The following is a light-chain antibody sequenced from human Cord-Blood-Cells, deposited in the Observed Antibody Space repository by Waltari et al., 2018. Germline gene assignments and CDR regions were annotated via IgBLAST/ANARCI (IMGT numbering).Light chain of an antibody. CDR2: QDS. CDR3: QAWDSSTGV. Sequence: SYELTQPPSVSVSPGQTASITCSGDKLGDKYACWYQQKPGQSPVLVIYQDSKRPSGFPDRFSGSNSGNTATLTISGTQAMDEADYYCQAWDSSTGVFGTGTKVTVL. CDR1: KLGDKY. J-gene: IGLJ1*01. V-gene: IGLV3-1*01.